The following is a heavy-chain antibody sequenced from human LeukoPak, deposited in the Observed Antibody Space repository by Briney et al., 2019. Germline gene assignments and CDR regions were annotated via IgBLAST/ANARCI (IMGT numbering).Heavy chain of an antibody. J-gene: IGHJ4*02. V-gene: IGHV4-39*07. Sequence: PSETLSLTCTVSGDSISSSNCYWGWLRQPPGKGLEWIGSIYFSGGTYYNASLKSRVTISVDTPKNQFSLKLSSVTAADTAVYYCARVPSQRYAYYFDYWGQGTLVTVSS. CDR2: IYFSGGT. CDR1: GDSISSSNCY. D-gene: IGHD2-2*01. CDR3: ARVPSQRYAYYFDY.